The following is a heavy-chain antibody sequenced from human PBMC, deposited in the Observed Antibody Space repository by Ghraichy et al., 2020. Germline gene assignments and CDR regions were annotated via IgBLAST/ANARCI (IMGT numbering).Heavy chain of an antibody. CDR2: INHSGST. V-gene: IGHV4-34*01. CDR1: GGSFSGYY. CDR3: ARYPSGSYLFDY. J-gene: IGHJ4*02. Sequence: SETLSLTCAVYGGSFSGYYWSWIRQPPGKGLEWIGEINHSGSTNYNPSLKSRVTISVDTSKNQFSLKLSSVTAADTAVYYCARYPSGSYLFDYWGQGTLVTVSS. D-gene: IGHD1-26*01.